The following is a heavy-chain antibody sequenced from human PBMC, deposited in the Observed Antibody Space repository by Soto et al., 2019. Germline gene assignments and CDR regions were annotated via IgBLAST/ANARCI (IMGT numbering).Heavy chain of an antibody. CDR3: ARLSCGGNSNLFDY. J-gene: IGHJ4*02. V-gene: IGHV4-39*01. Sequence: TSETLSLTCTVSGGSISSSSYYWGWIRQPPGKGLEWLASMYYSGSTYYNPSLKSRVTISVDTSKNQFSLKLSSVTAADTAVYYCARLSCGGNSNLFDYWGQGTLVTVSS. CDR1: GGSISSSSYY. D-gene: IGHD2-21*02. CDR2: MYYSGST.